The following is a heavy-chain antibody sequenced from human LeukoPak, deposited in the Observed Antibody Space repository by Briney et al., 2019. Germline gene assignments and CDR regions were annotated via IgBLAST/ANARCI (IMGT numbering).Heavy chain of an antibody. CDR2: INEDGSDK. CDR3: ARGQKLAP. CDR1: GFTFSTYS. Sequence: PGGSLRLSCAASGFTFSTYSLSWVRQAPGKGLEWVANINEDGSDKYYVDSVKGRFTISRDNAENSLYLQMNSLRADDTAVYYCARGQKLAPWGQGTLVTVSS. D-gene: IGHD6-13*01. V-gene: IGHV3-7*04. J-gene: IGHJ5*02.